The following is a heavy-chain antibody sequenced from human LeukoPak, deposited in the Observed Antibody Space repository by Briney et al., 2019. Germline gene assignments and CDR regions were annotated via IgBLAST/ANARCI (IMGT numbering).Heavy chain of an antibody. D-gene: IGHD2-2*01. CDR1: GFTFSSYA. Sequence: GGPLRLSCAASGFTFSSYAMHWVRQAPGKGLEWVAVISYDGSNKYYADSVKGRFTISRDNSKNTLYLQMNSLRAEDTAVYYCARDPSLCSSTSCYASIAVAGLYFDYWGQGTLVTVSS. CDR3: ARDPSLCSSTSCYASIAVAGLYFDY. J-gene: IGHJ4*02. CDR2: ISYDGSNK. V-gene: IGHV3-30*04.